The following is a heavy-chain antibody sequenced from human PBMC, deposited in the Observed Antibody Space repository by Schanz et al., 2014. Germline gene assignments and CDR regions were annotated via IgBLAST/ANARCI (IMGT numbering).Heavy chain of an antibody. CDR1: GYTFTSYG. J-gene: IGHJ4*02. V-gene: IGHV1-18*01. CDR2: ISAYNGNT. Sequence: QVHLVQSGAEVKRPGASVKVSCKASGYTFTSYGISWVRQAPGQGLEWMGWISAYNGNTKYPQKLQGRVTMTTDTSTSTAYMELMSLRSDDTAVYYCARDAADFYDILTEEDYWGQGTLVTVSS. CDR3: ARDAADFYDILTEEDY. D-gene: IGHD3-9*01.